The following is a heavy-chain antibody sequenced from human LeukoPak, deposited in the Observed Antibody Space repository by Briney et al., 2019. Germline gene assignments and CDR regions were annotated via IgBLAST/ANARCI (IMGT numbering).Heavy chain of an antibody. Sequence: SETLSLTCTVSGGSISSYYWSWIRQPPGKGLEWIGYIYYSGSTNYNPSLKSRVTISVDTSKNQFSLKLSSVTAADTAVYYCARSLGYSSGWYHYWGQGTLVTVSS. D-gene: IGHD6-19*01. CDR3: ARSLGYSSGWYHY. CDR1: GGSISSYY. CDR2: IYYSGST. V-gene: IGHV4-59*01. J-gene: IGHJ4*02.